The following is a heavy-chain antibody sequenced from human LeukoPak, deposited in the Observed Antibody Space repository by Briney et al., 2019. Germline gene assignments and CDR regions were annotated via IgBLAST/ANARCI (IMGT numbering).Heavy chain of an antibody. J-gene: IGHJ4*02. D-gene: IGHD5-12*01. Sequence: GGSLRLSCAASEFTFSDYWMHWVRQAPGKGLEWVSSISSSSSYIYYADSVKGRFTISRDNAKNSLYLQMNSLRAEDTAVYYCARDSGYDSGIYWGQGTLVTVSS. CDR2: ISSSSSYI. V-gene: IGHV3-21*01. CDR3: ARDSGYDSGIY. CDR1: EFTFSDYW.